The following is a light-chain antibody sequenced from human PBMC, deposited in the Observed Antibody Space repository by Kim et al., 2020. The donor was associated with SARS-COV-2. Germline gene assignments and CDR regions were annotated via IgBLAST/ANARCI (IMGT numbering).Light chain of an antibody. V-gene: IGLV1-44*01. J-gene: IGLJ2*01. Sequence: GQRVTISWSGSRSNIGGSTVNWYQHVPDTAPKLLIYLDDRRPSGVPDRFSAAKSGTSASLAIRGLRSEDEATYYCSTWDNNLTGQVFGGGTKVTVL. CDR3: STWDNNLTGQV. CDR2: LDD. CDR1: RSNIGGST.